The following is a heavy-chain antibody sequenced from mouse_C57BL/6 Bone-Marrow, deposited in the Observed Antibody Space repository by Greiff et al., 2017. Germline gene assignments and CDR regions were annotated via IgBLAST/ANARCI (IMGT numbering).Heavy chain of an antibody. J-gene: IGHJ2*01. CDR3: ARAATVVAPFFDY. CDR2: ISYDGSN. Sequence: EVKLVESGPGLVKPSQSLSLTCSVTGYSITSGYYWNWIRQFPGNKLEWMGYISYDGSNNYNPSLKNRISITRDTSKNQFFLKLNSVTTEDTATYYCARAATVVAPFFDYWGQGTTLTVSS. CDR1: GYSITSGYY. V-gene: IGHV3-6*01. D-gene: IGHD1-1*01.